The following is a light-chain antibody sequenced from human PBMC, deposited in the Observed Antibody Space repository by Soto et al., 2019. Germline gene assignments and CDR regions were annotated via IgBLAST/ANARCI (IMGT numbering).Light chain of an antibody. V-gene: IGLV1-44*01. CDR3: AAWDDSLNGVI. CDR1: TSNIGSGA. J-gene: IGLJ2*01. Sequence: QSVLTQPPSASGTPGQRVTISCSGSTSNIGSGAVNWYQHLPGTAPKLLIYTNDQRPSGVPDRFSGSKSGTSASLAISGLQSEDEADYYCAAWDDSLNGVIFGGGTKLTVL. CDR2: TND.